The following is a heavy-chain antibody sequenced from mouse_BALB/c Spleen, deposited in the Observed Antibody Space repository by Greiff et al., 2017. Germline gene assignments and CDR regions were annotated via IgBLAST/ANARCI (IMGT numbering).Heavy chain of an antibody. CDR2: INSNGGST. Sequence: DVMLVESGGGLVQPGGSLKLSCAASGFTFSSYGMSWVRQTPDKRLELVATINSNGGSTYYPDSVKGRFTISRDNAKNTLYLQMSSLKSEDTAMYYCARLGMIPYWYFDVWGAGTTVTVSS. D-gene: IGHD2-4*01. CDR1: GFTFSSYG. CDR3: ARLGMIPYWYFDV. J-gene: IGHJ1*01. V-gene: IGHV5-6-3*01.